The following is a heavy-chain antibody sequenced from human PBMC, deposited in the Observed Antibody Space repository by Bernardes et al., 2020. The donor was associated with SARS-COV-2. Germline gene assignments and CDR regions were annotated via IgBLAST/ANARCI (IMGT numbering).Heavy chain of an antibody. CDR2: INPNSGST. CDR1: GYTFTGYY. Sequence: ASMKVSCKASGYTFTGYYMHWVRQAPGQGLEWMGWINPNSGSTNYAQKFQGRVTMTRDTSISTAYMELSRLRSDDTAVYYCARDLGYTIFGVVIEDAFDIWGQGTMVTVSS. CDR3: ARDLGYTIFGVVIEDAFDI. J-gene: IGHJ3*02. V-gene: IGHV1-2*02. D-gene: IGHD3-3*01.